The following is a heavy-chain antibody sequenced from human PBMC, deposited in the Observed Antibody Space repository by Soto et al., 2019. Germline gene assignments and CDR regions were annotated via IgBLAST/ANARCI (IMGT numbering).Heavy chain of an antibody. V-gene: IGHV5-10-1*01. J-gene: IGHJ3*01. CDR3: ARPASGGSRDAFDV. D-gene: IGHD2-15*01. CDR2: IDPTDSFT. CDR1: GYKFTTFW. Sequence: GESLKISCKASGYKFTTFWLNWVRQTPGKGLEWLGRIDPTDSFTNYSPPFEGHVTISVDRSISTAYLQWNSLQASDTAIYYCARPASGGSRDAFDVWGQGTTVTVSS.